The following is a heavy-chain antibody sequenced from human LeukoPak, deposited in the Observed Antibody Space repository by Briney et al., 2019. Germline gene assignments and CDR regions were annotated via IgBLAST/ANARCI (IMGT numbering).Heavy chain of an antibody. J-gene: IGHJ2*01. CDR2: IYPGDSDT. CDR3: ATTPTTWYFDL. CDR1: GYSFTNYW. D-gene: IGHD1-1*01. V-gene: IGHV5-51*01. Sequence: GESLKISCKGSGYSFTNYWIGWVRQMPGKGLEWMGIIYPGDSDTRYSPSFQGQVTISADKSINTAYLQWSSLKASDTAMYYCATTPTTWYFDLWAVAPWSLSPQ.